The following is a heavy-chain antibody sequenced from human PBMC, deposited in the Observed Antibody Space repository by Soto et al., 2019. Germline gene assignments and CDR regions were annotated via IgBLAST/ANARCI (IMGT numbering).Heavy chain of an antibody. J-gene: IGHJ6*02. CDR3: AGCDYEDHCYYYSRDG. Sequence: SETLSLTCTVSGGSISRGGYYWSWIRQHPGKGLEWIGYIYYSGSTYYNPSLKSRVTISVDTSKNQFSLKLSSVTAADTGVYYGAGCDYEDHCYYYSRDGWGQETTGT. CDR1: GGSISRGGYY. D-gene: IGHD3-16*01. CDR2: IYYSGST. V-gene: IGHV4-31*03.